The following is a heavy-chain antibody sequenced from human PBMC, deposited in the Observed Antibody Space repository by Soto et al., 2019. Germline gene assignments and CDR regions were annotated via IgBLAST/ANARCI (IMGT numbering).Heavy chain of an antibody. D-gene: IGHD6-13*01. CDR3: AKDRDGAAAGPTKFYGMDV. CDR2: ISGSGDST. J-gene: IGHJ6*02. V-gene: IGHV3-23*01. Sequence: EVQLLESGGGLVQPGGSLRLSCAASGFTFSSYAMSWVRQAPGKGLEWVSVISGSGDSTYYADSVRGRFTISRDNSKNPLYLQMSSLRAEDTAVYYCAKDRDGAAAGPTKFYGMDVWGQGTTVTVSS. CDR1: GFTFSSYA.